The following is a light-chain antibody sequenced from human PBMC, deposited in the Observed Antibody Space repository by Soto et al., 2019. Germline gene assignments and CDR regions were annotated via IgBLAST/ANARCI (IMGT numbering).Light chain of an antibody. Sequence: EIVLTQSPGTLSLPPGQRATLSFMSSQSVSSSYLAWYQQKPGQAPRLLIYDASTRATGIPDRFSGSGSGTDFTLTISRLEPEDFALYYCQQYVSSPRTFGQGTKVDIK. J-gene: IGKJ1*01. V-gene: IGKV3-20*01. CDR1: QSVSSSY. CDR3: QQYVSSPRT. CDR2: DAS.